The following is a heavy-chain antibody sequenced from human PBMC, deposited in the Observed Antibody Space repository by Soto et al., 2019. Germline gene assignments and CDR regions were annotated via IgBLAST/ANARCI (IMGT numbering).Heavy chain of an antibody. V-gene: IGHV1-2*02. CDR1: GYTFCSYS. J-gene: IGHJ6*02. Sequence: ASVKVSCKASGYTFCSYSMHWVRQTPGQVRQWNRCSTTNSGGTNYSQKFQGMVTMTSDTAISTAYMELSSLGSDDTAVYFCARTGYCSGSYYYYYGMDVWGPGTTVTVAS. CDR2: STTNSGGT. D-gene: IGHD3-10*01. CDR3: ARTGYCSGSYYYYYGMDV.